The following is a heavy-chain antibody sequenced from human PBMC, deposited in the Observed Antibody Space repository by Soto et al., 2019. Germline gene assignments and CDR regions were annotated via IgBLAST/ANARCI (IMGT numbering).Heavy chain of an antibody. V-gene: IGHV4-39*01. CDR2: IYYSGST. Sequence: SETLSLTCTVSGGSISSSSYYWGWIRQPPGKGLEWIGSIYYSGSTYYNPSLKSRVTISVDTSKNQFSLKLSSVTAADTAVYYCARQVTGLMAYAYDIWGQGTMVTVSS. D-gene: IGHD2-8*02. J-gene: IGHJ3*02. CDR1: GGSISSSSYY. CDR3: ARQVTGLMAYAYDI.